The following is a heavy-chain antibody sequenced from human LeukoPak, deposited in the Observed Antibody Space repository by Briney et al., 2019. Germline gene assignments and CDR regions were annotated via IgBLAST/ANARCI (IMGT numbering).Heavy chain of an antibody. CDR1: GGSISSGVYS. J-gene: IGHJ4*02. CDR2: IYHSGST. Sequence: PSETLSLTCVVSGGSISSGVYSWNWIRQPPGKGLEWIGEIYHSGSTNYNPSLKSRVTISVDKSKNQFSLKLSSVTAADTAVYYCARVNSRLPDYWGQGTLVTVSS. D-gene: IGHD2/OR15-2a*01. V-gene: IGHV4-30-2*01. CDR3: ARVNSRLPDY.